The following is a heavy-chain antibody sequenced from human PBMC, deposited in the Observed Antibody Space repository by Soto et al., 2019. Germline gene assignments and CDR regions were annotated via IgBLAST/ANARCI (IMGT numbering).Heavy chain of an antibody. CDR2: LSSNGIGT. Sequence: HPGGSLRLSCSGSGFTVSSFGMHWVRQAPGKGLEHVSTLSSNGIGTYYADSVKGRFTFPRDNSKNTLYLQMNSLRAEDTAVYYCAKFVIADYYYGMDVWGQGTTVTVSS. J-gene: IGHJ6*02. CDR1: GFTVSSFG. D-gene: IGHD2-15*01. CDR3: AKFVIADYYYGMDV. V-gene: IGHV3-64*04.